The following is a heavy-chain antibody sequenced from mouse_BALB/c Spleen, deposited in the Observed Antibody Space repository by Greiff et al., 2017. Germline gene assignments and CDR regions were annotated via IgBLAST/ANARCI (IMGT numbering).Heavy chain of an antibody. D-gene: IGHD3-2*01. V-gene: IGHV5-12-1*01. CDR3: ASQTARARAWFAY. J-gene: IGHJ3*01. CDR2: ISSGGGST. Sequence: EVNVVESGGGLVKPGGSLKLSCAASGFAFSSYDMSWVRQTPEKRLEWVAYISSGGGSTYYPDTVKGRFTISRDNAKNTLYLQMSSLKSEDTAMFYCASQTARARAWFAYWGQGTLVTVSA. CDR1: GFAFSSYD.